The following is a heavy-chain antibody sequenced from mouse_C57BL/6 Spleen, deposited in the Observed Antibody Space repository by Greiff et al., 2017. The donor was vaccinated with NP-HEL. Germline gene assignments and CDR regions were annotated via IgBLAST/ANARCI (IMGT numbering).Heavy chain of an antibody. CDR3: ARSYYGSSYEMAY. Sequence: QVQLQQPGAELVKPGASVKLSCKASGYTFTSYWMHWVKQRPGQGLEWIGMIHPNSGSTNYNEKFKSKATLTVDKSSSTAYMQLSSLTSEDSAVYYCARSYYGSSYEMAYWGQGTLVTVSA. D-gene: IGHD1-1*01. J-gene: IGHJ3*01. V-gene: IGHV1-64*01. CDR1: GYTFTSYW. CDR2: IHPNSGST.